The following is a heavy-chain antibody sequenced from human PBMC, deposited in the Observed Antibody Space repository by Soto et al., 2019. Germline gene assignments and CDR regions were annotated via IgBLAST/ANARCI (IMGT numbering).Heavy chain of an antibody. CDR1: GFTFSSYA. V-gene: IGHV3-23*01. CDR2: ISGSGGST. CDR3: AKGVSYRPSYFDF. J-gene: IGHJ4*02. Sequence: EVQLLESGGGLVQPGGSLRLSCAASGFTFSSYAMGWVRQAPGKGLEWVSGISGSGGSTCYADSVKGRFTISRDNSKNTLYLQMNSLRAEDTAVYYCAKGVSYRPSYFDFWGQGTLVTVSS. D-gene: IGHD3-16*02.